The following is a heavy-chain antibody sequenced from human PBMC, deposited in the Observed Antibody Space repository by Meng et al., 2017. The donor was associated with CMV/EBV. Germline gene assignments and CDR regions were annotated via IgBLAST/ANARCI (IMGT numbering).Heavy chain of an antibody. CDR1: GCSISSCDYY. V-gene: IGHV4-30-4*08. Sequence: QVEPQEAGPGLSKPSQTLSLTCTVSGCSISSCDYYWSWIRQPPGKGLEWIGYIYYSGSTYYNPSLKSRVTISVDTSKNQFSLKLSSVTAADTAVYYCAREGDNPFDYWGQGTLVTVSS. J-gene: IGHJ4*02. CDR3: AREGDNPFDY. D-gene: IGHD2-21*02. CDR2: IYYSGST.